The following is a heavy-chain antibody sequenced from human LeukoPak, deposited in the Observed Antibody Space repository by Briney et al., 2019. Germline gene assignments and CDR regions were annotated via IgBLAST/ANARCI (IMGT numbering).Heavy chain of an antibody. J-gene: IGHJ4*02. D-gene: IGHD3-10*01. CDR3: ARNWPGYYGSGSVDPYYFDY. Sequence: ASVTVSCKASGYTFTVYYMHWVRQAPGRGLAWLGWINPNSGGTNYAQKFQGTVTMTRDTSISTAYMELSRLRSDDTAVYYCARNWPGYYGSGSVDPYYFDYWGQGTLVTVSS. V-gene: IGHV1-2*02. CDR1: GYTFTVYY. CDR2: INPNSGGT.